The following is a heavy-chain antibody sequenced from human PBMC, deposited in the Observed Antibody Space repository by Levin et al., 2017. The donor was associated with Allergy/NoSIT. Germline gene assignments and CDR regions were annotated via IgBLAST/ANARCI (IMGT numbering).Heavy chain of an antibody. V-gene: IGHV4-39*01. D-gene: IGHD3-3*01. Sequence: SQTLSLPCTVSGGSISSSSYYWGWIRQPPGKGLEWIGSIYYSGSTYYNPSLKSRVTISVDTSKNQFSLKLSSVTAADTAVYYCARQDPYYDFWSGYYTAYYDDGMDGWGQGTTVTVSS. CDR3: ARQDPYYDFWSGYYTAYYDDGMDG. CDR2: IYYSGST. J-gene: IGHJ6*02. CDR1: GGSISSSSYY.